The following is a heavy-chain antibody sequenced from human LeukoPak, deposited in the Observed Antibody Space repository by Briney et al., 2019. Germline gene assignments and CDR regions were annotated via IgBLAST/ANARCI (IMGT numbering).Heavy chain of an antibody. Sequence: GGSLRLSCAASGFTFSSYGMHWVRQAPGKGLEWVSVIWYDGSNKYYADSMKGRFTISRDNSKNTLYLQMNSLRAEDTAVYYCARDLNYYDSSGYSPFGDWGQGTLVTVSS. CDR1: GFTFSSYG. D-gene: IGHD3-22*01. V-gene: IGHV3-33*01. CDR2: IWYDGSNK. CDR3: ARDLNYYDSSGYSPFGD. J-gene: IGHJ4*02.